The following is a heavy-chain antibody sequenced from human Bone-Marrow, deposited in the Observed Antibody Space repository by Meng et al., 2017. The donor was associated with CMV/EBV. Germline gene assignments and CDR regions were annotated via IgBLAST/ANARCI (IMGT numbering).Heavy chain of an antibody. V-gene: IGHV3-30-3*01. D-gene: IGHD3-3*01. CDR2: ISYDGSNK. Sequence: GGSLRLSCAASGFTFSSYAMHWVRQAPGKGLEWVAVISYDGSNKYYADSVKGRFTISRDNSKNTLYLQMNSLRAEDTAVYYCAKGPIFGYPIDYWGQGTLVTVSS. CDR3: AKGPIFGYPIDY. J-gene: IGHJ4*02. CDR1: GFTFSSYA.